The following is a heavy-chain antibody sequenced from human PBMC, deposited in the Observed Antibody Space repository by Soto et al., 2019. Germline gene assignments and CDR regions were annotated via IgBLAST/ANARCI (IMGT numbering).Heavy chain of an antibody. CDR2: IKEDGSEK. CDR3: ARFTRRSSGDY. V-gene: IGHV3-7*01. D-gene: IGHD6-25*01. Sequence: EVQLVESGGDLVQPGGSLRLSCAASRFTFNTYWMSWVRQAPGKGLQWVANIKEDGSEKYYVDSVKGRFTISRDNAKNLLYLQMNSLGAGDTAMYYCARFTRRSSGDYWGQGTLVTVSS. J-gene: IGHJ4*02. CDR1: RFTFNTYW.